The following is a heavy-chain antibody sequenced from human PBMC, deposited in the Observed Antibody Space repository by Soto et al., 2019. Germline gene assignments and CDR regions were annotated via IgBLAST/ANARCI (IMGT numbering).Heavy chain of an antibody. CDR2: INAGNGNT. J-gene: IGHJ4*02. Sequence: ASVKVSCKASGYTLTSYAMHWVRQATGQRLEWMGWINAGNGNTKYSQKFQGRVTITRDTSASTAYMELSSLRSEDTAVYYCARIVVVPAAIPTEDTDYWGQGTLVTVSS. D-gene: IGHD2-2*01. CDR3: ARIVVVPAAIPTEDTDY. V-gene: IGHV1-3*01. CDR1: GYTLTSYA.